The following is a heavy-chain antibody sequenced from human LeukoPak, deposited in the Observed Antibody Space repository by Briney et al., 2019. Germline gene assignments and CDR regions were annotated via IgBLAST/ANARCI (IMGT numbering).Heavy chain of an antibody. Sequence: PSETLSLTCTVSGSSISSYYWSWIRQPAGKGLEWIGYIYYSGSTNYNPSLKSRVTISVDTSKNQFSLKLSSVTAADTAVYYCARSHSVWTSFDYWGQGTLVTVSS. J-gene: IGHJ4*02. V-gene: IGHV4-59*01. CDR2: IYYSGST. CDR1: GSSISSYY. D-gene: IGHD3/OR15-3a*01. CDR3: ARSHSVWTSFDY.